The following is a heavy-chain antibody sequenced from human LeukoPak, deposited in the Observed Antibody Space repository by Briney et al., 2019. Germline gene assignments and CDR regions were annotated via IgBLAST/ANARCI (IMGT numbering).Heavy chain of an antibody. Sequence: WGSLRPSCAPPGFTLSSYAIHWGRQAPGKGLGGGAVISYDGTNKYYANSEKGRFTISRDNSKNTLYLQMNSLRAEDTAVYYCARDRGYSYGIFDYWGQGTLVTVSS. J-gene: IGHJ4*02. CDR3: ARDRGYSYGIFDY. D-gene: IGHD5-18*01. CDR1: GFTLSSYA. V-gene: IGHV3-30*04. CDR2: ISYDGTNK.